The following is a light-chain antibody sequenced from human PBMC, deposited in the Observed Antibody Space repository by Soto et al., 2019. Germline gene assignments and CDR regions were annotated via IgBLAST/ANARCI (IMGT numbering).Light chain of an antibody. V-gene: IGKV3-15*01. Sequence: EIVMTQSPATLSVSPGERATLSCRASQTVNNNLAWYQQKPGQAPRVLIYGASTRATGIPARFSGSGSGTDFTLTISSLQSEDFAVYYCQQYNNWPPLTFGGGTKVEIK. CDR3: QQYNNWPPLT. CDR1: QTVNNN. CDR2: GAS. J-gene: IGKJ4*01.